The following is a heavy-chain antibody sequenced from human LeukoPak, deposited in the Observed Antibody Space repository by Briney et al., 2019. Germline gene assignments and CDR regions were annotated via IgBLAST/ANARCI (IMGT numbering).Heavy chain of an antibody. CDR3: AKGPCSSTSYYYYYYYGMDV. J-gene: IGHJ6*02. V-gene: IGHV3-23*01. D-gene: IGHD2-2*01. Sequence: GGSLRLSCAASGFTFSSYAMSWVRQAPGKGLEWVSAISGSGGSTYYADSVKGRFTISRDNSKNTLYLQMNSLRAEDTAVYYCAKGPCSSTSYYYYYYYGMDVWGQGTTVTVSS. CDR1: GFTFSSYA. CDR2: ISGSGGST.